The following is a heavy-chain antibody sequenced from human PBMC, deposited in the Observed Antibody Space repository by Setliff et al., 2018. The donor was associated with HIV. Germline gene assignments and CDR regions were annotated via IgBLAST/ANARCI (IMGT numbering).Heavy chain of an antibody. D-gene: IGHD6-25*01. Sequence: PGGSLRLSCAASGFSLNIAWMNWVRQAPGKGLEWIGRIKNKAAGETTEYAAPVKDRFIISRDDSKNTAFLQMNSLKSEDTAVYYCTGWGSGWPQNYWGQGTLVTVSS. CDR3: TGWGSGWPQNY. V-gene: IGHV3-15*07. CDR2: IKNKAAGETT. J-gene: IGHJ4*02. CDR1: GFSLNIAW.